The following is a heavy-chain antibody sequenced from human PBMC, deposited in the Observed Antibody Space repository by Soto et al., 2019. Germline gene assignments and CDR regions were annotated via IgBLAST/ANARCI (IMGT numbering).Heavy chain of an antibody. V-gene: IGHV3-7*01. D-gene: IGHD6-19*01. CDR3: TQAETGRYSCSGNSYGRDY. CDR1: GFTFSHCW. CDR2: INQDGSEQ. J-gene: IGHJ4*02. Sequence: EEHLGESGGGLVQPGGSLRLSCETSGFTFSHCWMSWVRQAPGKGLEWVANINQDGSEQYYVDSVKGRFTVSRENAKNSLYLEMNNLRADDTAMYYCTQAETGRYSCSGNSYGRDYWGQGTLVTVSS.